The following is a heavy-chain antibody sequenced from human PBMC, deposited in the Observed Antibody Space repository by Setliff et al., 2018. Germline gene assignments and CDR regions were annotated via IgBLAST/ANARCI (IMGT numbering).Heavy chain of an antibody. CDR3: ARHKSDGSGSYPSLYMDV. CDR1: GGSISSGNYY. D-gene: IGHD3-10*01. V-gene: IGHV4-39*01. Sequence: SETLSLTCRVSGGSISSGNYYWGLIRQPPGKGLEWVATIYYSGSTYSNPSIKSRLIISVDAPDNQFSVKLSSGTAADTAVYYCARHKSDGSGSYPSLYMDVWGKGIMVTVSS. J-gene: IGHJ6*03. CDR2: IYYSGST.